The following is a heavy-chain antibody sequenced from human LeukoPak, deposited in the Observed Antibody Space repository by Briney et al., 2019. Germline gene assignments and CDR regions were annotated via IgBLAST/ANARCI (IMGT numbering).Heavy chain of an antibody. CDR3: AGAYCGGDCYSGRAFDI. CDR1: GYSISSGYY. Sequence: SETLSLTCTVSGYSISSGYYWGWIRQPPGKGLEWIGSIYHSGSTNYYPSLKSRVTISIEKSKNQFSLKLSSVTAADTAVYYCAGAYCGGDCYSGRAFDIWGQGTMVTVSS. J-gene: IGHJ3*02. CDR2: IYHSGST. V-gene: IGHV4-38-2*02. D-gene: IGHD2-21*02.